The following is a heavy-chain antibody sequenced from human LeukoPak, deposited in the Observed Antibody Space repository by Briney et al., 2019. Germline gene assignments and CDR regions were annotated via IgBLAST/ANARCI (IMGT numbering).Heavy chain of an antibody. D-gene: IGHD3-10*01. CDR3: ARGVPQRLLWFGEFYHNWFDP. Sequence: GGSLRLSCAASGFTFSSYWMHWVRQAPGKGLVWVSRINSDGSSTSYADSVKGRFTISRDNAKNTLYLQMNSLRAEDTAVYYCARGVPQRLLWFGEFYHNWFDPWGQGTLVTVSS. CDR1: GFTFSSYW. CDR2: INSDGSST. V-gene: IGHV3-74*01. J-gene: IGHJ5*02.